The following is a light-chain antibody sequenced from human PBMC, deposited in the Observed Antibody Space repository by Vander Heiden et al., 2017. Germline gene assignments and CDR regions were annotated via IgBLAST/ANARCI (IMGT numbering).Light chain of an antibody. CDR2: DAS. CDR3: QQCSSHSCT. J-gene: IGKJ2*02. CDR1: QSISSW. V-gene: IGKV1-5*01. Sequence: DIPMTLSPSTLSASVGDRVTITCRASQSISSWLAWYQQKPEKAPKLLIYDASSLESGVPSRFSGSGSGTEFTLTISSLQPDDFATYYCQQCSSHSCTFGQGTKLEIK.